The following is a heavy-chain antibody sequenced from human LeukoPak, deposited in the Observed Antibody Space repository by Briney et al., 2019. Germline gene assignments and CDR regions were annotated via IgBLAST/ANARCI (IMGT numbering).Heavy chain of an antibody. CDR2: IKQDGSEK. CDR1: GCTFSSYW. CDR3: ARDLLEDSGYGGFDY. J-gene: IGHJ4*02. Sequence: GSLRLSCAASGCTFSSYWMSWVRQAPGKGLKWVANIKQDGSEKYYVDSVKGRFTISRDNAKNPLYLQMNSLRAEDTAVYYCARDLLEDSGYGGFDYWGQGTLVTVSS. D-gene: IGHD5-12*01. V-gene: IGHV3-7*01.